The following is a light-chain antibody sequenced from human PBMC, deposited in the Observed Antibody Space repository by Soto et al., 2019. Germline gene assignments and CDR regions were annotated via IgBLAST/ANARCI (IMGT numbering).Light chain of an antibody. J-gene: IGKJ2*01. CDR2: GAS. Sequence: EIVMTQSPATLSVSPGESATLSCSASQSISSELAWYQQKPGQPPRLLIYGASTRATGVPARFTRSRSGSDITRNTSVLQSEDLAVYYDQQGHNSPFTCGQGTRLE. CDR1: QSISSE. V-gene: IGKV3-15*01. CDR3: QQGHNSPFT.